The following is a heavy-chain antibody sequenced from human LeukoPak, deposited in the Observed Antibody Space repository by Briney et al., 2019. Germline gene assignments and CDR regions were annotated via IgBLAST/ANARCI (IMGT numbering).Heavy chain of an antibody. V-gene: IGHV3-9*01. D-gene: IGHD6-13*01. CDR3: SKGRGAEYSSSWLGD. Sequence: GGSLRLSCAASGFTFYDYAMYWVREAPGKGVEWVSGISWNSGSIGYADSVKGRFTISRDNAKNSLYLQMNSLRAEETALYYWSKGRGAEYSSSWLGDWGQGTLVTVSS. CDR1: GFTFYDYA. CDR2: ISWNSGSI. J-gene: IGHJ4*02.